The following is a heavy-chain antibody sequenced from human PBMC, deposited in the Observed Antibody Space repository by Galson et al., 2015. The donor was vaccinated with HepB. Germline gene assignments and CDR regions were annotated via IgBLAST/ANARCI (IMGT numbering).Heavy chain of an antibody. J-gene: IGHJ4*02. CDR3: ARDSGSYADY. CDR1: GFSLSTSGMR. D-gene: IGHD1-26*01. V-gene: IGHV2-70*04. Sequence: PALVKPTQTLTLTCTFSGFSLSTSGMRVSWIRQPPGKALEWLARIDWDDDKFYSTSLKTRLTISKDTSKNQVVLTMTNMDPVDTATYYCARDSGSYADYWGQGTLVTVSS. CDR2: IDWDDDK.